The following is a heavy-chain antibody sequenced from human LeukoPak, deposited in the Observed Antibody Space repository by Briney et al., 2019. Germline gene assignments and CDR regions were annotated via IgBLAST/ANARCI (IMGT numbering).Heavy chain of an antibody. CDR1: GGSFSGYY. D-gene: IGHD2-8*01. J-gene: IGHJ4*02. CDR2: INHSGST. V-gene: IGHV4-34*01. CDR3: ARGRPRVLMVYANPPVVYFDY. Sequence: SETLSLTCAVYGGSFSGYYWSWIRQPPGKGLEWIGEINHSGSTNYNPSLKSRVTISVDTSKNQFSLKLSSVTAADTAVYYCARGRPRVLMVYANPPVVYFDYWGQGTLVTVSS.